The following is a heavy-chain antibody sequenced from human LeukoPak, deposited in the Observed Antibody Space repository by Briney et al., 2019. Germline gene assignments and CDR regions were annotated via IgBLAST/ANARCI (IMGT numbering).Heavy chain of an antibody. CDR3: ARQVLDYFYYYIDV. CDR2: IYYSGTT. J-gene: IGHJ6*03. V-gene: IGHV4-39*01. Sequence: PSETLSLTCSVSGGSISSSSYYWNWIRQPPGKGLEWVGSIYYSGTTYYNSSLKSRVTISEDTSKNRFSLMLTSVTAADTAVYYCARQVLDYFYYYIDVWGEGTTVIVSS. CDR1: GGSISSSSYY.